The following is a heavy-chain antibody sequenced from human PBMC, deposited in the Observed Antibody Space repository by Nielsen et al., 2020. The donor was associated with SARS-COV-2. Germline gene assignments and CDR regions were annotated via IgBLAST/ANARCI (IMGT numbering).Heavy chain of an antibody. CDR3: TRGDAGNCTKASCTALFDP. Sequence: SETLSLTCTVSGASTDSSSHYWTWVRDPPGKGLEGTGFIYSRGSAYYNPSPASRVSISLEPSQNQFTLRLSSVTAADTAVYFCTRGDAGNCTKASCTALFDPWGQGALITVSS. CDR1: GASTDSSSHY. V-gene: IGHV4-30-4*01. J-gene: IGHJ5*02. CDR2: IYSRGSA. D-gene: IGHD2-8*01.